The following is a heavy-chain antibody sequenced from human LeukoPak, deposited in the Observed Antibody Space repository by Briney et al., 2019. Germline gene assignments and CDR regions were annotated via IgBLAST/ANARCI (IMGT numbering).Heavy chain of an antibody. D-gene: IGHD2-2*01. V-gene: IGHV4-4*07. CDR2: IYTSGST. CDR1: GGSISSYY. Sequence: PSETLSLTCTVSGGSISSYYWSWIRQPAGKGLEWIGRIYTSGSTNYNPSLKSRVTMSVDTSKNQFSLQLSSVTAADTAVYYCARQSCSSTSCPHRNVFDIWGQGTMVTVSS. CDR3: ARQSCSSTSCPHRNVFDI. J-gene: IGHJ3*02.